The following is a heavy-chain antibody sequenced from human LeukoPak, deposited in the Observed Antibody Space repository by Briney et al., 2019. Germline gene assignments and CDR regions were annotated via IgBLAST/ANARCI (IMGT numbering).Heavy chain of an antibody. Sequence: SETLSLTCAVYGGSFSGYYWSWIRQPPGKGLEWIGEINHSGSTNYNPSLKSRVTISVDTSKNQFSLKLSSVTAADTAVYYCVRGPGGYSYGYWNWGQGTLVTVSS. D-gene: IGHD5-18*01. V-gene: IGHV4-34*01. CDR3: VRGPGGYSYGYWN. CDR1: GGSFSGYY. CDR2: INHSGST. J-gene: IGHJ4*02.